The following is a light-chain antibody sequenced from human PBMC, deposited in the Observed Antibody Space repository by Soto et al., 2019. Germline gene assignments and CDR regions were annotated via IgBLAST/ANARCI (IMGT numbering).Light chain of an antibody. CDR2: NAS. Sequence: DIQMPQSPSPLYASVGDIVTITCRASQDISVYLAWYQQKPGQVPKLLIYNASTLQSGVPSRFSGSGSGTDFTLNIGSGQLQVVGTYYGEGYNTAPLIFGEGTRVEIK. J-gene: IGKJ5*01. CDR1: QDISVY. V-gene: IGKV1-27*01. CDR3: EGYNTAPLI.